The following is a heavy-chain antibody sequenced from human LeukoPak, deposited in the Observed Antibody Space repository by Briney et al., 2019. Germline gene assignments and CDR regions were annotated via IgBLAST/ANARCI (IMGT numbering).Heavy chain of an antibody. Sequence: SETLSLTCTVSGGSISSYYWSWIRQPPGKGLEWIGYIYYSGSTNYSPSLKSRLTISVDTSKNQFSLKLNSVTAADTAVYYCARQHSSGLDYWGQGTLVTVSS. CDR1: GGSISSYY. CDR3: ARQHSSGLDY. D-gene: IGHD3-22*01. J-gene: IGHJ4*02. V-gene: IGHV4-59*08. CDR2: IYYSGST.